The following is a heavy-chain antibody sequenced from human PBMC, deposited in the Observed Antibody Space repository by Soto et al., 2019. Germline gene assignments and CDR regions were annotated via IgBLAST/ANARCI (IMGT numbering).Heavy chain of an antibody. Sequence: SETLSLTCTVSGGSISSYYWSWIRQPPGKGLEWIGYIYYSGSTNYNPSLKSRVTISVDTSKNQFSLKLSSVTAADTAVYYCARVSKSFWSGYDKSDYWGQGTLVTVSS. V-gene: IGHV4-59*01. D-gene: IGHD3-3*01. CDR1: GGSISSYY. CDR2: IYYSGST. J-gene: IGHJ4*02. CDR3: ARVSKSFWSGYDKSDY.